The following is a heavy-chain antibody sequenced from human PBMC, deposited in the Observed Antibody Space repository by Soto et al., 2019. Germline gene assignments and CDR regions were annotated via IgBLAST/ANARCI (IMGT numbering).Heavy chain of an antibody. J-gene: IGHJ4*02. V-gene: IGHV4-4*02. CDR1: SGSISSSNW. CDR2: IYHSGST. CDR3: ARALLEQWLPRNGGFDY. D-gene: IGHD6-19*01. Sequence: QVQLQESGPGLVKPSGTLSLTCAVSSGSISSSNWWSWVRQPPGKGLEWIGEIYHSGSTNYNPSLKSRVTISVDKSKNQFSLKLSSVTAADTAVYSCARALLEQWLPRNGGFDYWGQGTLVTVSS.